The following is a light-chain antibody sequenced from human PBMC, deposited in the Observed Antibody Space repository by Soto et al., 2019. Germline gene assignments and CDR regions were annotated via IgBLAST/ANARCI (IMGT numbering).Light chain of an antibody. CDR2: EVS. Sequence: QSVLTQPASVSGSPGQSITISCTGSSSDVGAYTSVSWYQQHPGKAPKLMIYEVSNWPSGVSRRFSGSKSGNTASLTISGLQAEDEAHYYCSSYTSDNRNYVFGTGTKVTVL. V-gene: IGLV2-14*01. CDR3: SSYTSDNRNYV. CDR1: SSDVGAYTS. J-gene: IGLJ1*01.